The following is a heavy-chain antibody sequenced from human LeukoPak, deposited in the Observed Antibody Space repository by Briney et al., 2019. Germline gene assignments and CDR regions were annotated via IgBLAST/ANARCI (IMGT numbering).Heavy chain of an antibody. D-gene: IGHD1-26*01. Sequence: SGGSLRLSCAASGFTFSSYAMSWVRQAPGKGLEWVSAISGSGGSTYYADSVKGRFTISRDNSKNTLYLQMNSLRAEDTAVYYCAKDRRRGRGATFSGYWGQGTLVTVSS. CDR1: GFTFSSYA. J-gene: IGHJ4*02. CDR3: AKDRRRGRGATFSGY. CDR2: ISGSGGST. V-gene: IGHV3-23*01.